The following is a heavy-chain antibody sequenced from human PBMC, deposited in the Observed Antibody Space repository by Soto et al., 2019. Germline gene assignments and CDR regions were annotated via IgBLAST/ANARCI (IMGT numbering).Heavy chain of an antibody. J-gene: IGHJ6*02. CDR3: ARFPAAAGDYYYGLDV. CDR2: INPSSGST. V-gene: IGHV1-46*01. CDR1: GYTFTNYY. Sequence: ASVKVSCXASGYTFTNYYIHWLRQAPGQGLEWMGLINPSSGSTTYAQKFRGRVTMTRDTSTSTVYMDLSSLRSEDTAMYYCARFPAAAGDYYYGLDVWGQGTTVTVSS. D-gene: IGHD6-13*01.